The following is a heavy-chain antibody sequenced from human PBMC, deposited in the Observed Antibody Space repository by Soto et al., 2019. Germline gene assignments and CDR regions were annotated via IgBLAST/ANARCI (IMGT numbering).Heavy chain of an antibody. Sequence: GGSLRLSCAASGFTFSSYSMNWVRQAPGKGLEWVSYISSSSSTIYYADSVKGRFTISRDNAKNSLYLQMNSLRAEDTAVYYCARAPRGAAADNYYYYYMDVWGKGTTVTVSS. CDR1: GFTFSSYS. V-gene: IGHV3-48*01. CDR3: ARAPRGAAADNYYYYYMDV. D-gene: IGHD6-13*01. CDR2: ISSSSSTI. J-gene: IGHJ6*03.